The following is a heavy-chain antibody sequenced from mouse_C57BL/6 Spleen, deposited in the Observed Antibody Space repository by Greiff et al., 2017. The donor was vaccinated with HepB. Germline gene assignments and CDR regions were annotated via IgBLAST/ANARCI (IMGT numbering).Heavy chain of an antibody. CDR2: INYDGSST. Sequence: EVQLVESEGGLVQPGSSMKLSCTASGFTFSDYYMAWVRQVPEKGLEWVANINYDGSSTYYLDSLKSRFIISRDNAKNILYLQMSSLKSEDTATYYCARDGYYRYFDVWGTGTTVTVSS. D-gene: IGHD2-2*01. J-gene: IGHJ1*03. V-gene: IGHV5-16*01. CDR1: GFTFSDYY. CDR3: ARDGYYRYFDV.